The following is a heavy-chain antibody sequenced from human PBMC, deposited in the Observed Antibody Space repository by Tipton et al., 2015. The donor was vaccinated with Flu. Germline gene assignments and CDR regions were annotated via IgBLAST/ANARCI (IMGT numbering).Heavy chain of an antibody. J-gene: IGHJ4*02. CDR3: ARRAYDSRVGFYFDY. Sequence: MQLVQSGAEVIKPGESLKISCQGSGYSFSTYWIGWVRQMPGKGLEWMGIIYPGAPDARYSPSFQGQVTISADKSISTAYLQWGGLKASDPAMYYCARRAYDSRVGFYFDYGGQGALVTVSS. V-gene: IGHV5-51*01. D-gene: IGHD3-22*01. CDR2: IYPGAPDA. CDR1: GYSFSTYW.